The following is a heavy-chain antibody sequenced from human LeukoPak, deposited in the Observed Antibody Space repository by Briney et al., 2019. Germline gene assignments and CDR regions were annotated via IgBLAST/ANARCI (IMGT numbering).Heavy chain of an antibody. D-gene: IGHD5-12*01. CDR3: AKSGYDYCLDY. V-gene: IGHV3-23*01. CDR1: KFSFSSYD. CDR2: ISGSGDTT. J-gene: IGHJ4*02. Sequence: GGSLRLSCAASKFSFSSYDMSYFRQAPGKGLEWVSAISGSGDTTFYADSVKGRFTISRDNSKNTLYLQMNSLRAEDTAVYYCAKSGYDYCLDYWGQGTLVTVSS.